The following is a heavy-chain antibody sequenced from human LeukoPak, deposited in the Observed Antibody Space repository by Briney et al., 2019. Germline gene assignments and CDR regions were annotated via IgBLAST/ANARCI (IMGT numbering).Heavy chain of an antibody. CDR3: ARDENYDSSGYFPY. CDR2: IYYSGST. V-gene: IGHV4-39*02. CDR1: GGSISSSSYY. J-gene: IGHJ4*02. D-gene: IGHD3-22*01. Sequence: SETLSLTCTVSGGSISSSSYYWGWIRQPPGKGLEWIGSIYYSGSTYYNPSLKSRVTISVDTSKNLFSLKLSSVTAADTAVYYCARDENYDSSGYFPYWGQGTLVTVSS.